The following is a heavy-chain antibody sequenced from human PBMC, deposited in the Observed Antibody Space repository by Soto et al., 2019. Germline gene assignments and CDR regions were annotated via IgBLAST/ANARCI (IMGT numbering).Heavy chain of an antibody. Sequence: TXGSLRLSCAASGVTFSSYWMSWVRQAPGKGLEWVANIKQDGSEKYYVDSVKGRFTISRDNAKNSLYLQMNSLRAEDTAVYYCARVSSGWYMGYYYGMDVWGQGTTVTVSS. D-gene: IGHD6-19*01. J-gene: IGHJ6*02. CDR3: ARVSSGWYMGYYYGMDV. CDR1: GVTFSSYW. CDR2: IKQDGSEK. V-gene: IGHV3-7*01.